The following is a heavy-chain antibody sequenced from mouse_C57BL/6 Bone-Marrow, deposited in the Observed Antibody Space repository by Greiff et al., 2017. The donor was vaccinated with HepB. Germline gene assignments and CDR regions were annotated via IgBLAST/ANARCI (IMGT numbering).Heavy chain of an antibody. Sequence: EVQVVESGGDLVKPGGSLKLSCAASGFTFSSYGMSWVRQTPDKRLEWVATISSGGSYTYYPDSVKGRFTISRDNAKNTLYLQMSSLKSADTAMYYCARQDTTVVAPFAYWGQGTLVTVSA. CDR1: GFTFSSYG. CDR3: ARQDTTVVAPFAY. J-gene: IGHJ3*01. CDR2: ISSGGSYT. D-gene: IGHD1-1*01. V-gene: IGHV5-6*01.